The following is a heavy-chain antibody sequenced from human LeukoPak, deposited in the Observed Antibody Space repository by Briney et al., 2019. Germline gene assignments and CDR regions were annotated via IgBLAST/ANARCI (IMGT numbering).Heavy chain of an antibody. CDR3: ARDSGMVRGTVDY. Sequence: ASVKVSCKSSGYTFTRYYMYWVRQAPGQGLEWLGIINPSGGSTSYAQKFQGRVTMTRETSTSTVYMELSSLRSEDTAVYYCARDSGMVRGTVDYWGQGTLVTVSS. V-gene: IGHV1-46*01. J-gene: IGHJ4*02. CDR2: INPSGGST. D-gene: IGHD3-10*01. CDR1: GYTFTRYY.